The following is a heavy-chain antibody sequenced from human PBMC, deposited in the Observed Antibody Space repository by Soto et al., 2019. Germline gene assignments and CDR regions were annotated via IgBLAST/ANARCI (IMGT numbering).Heavy chain of an antibody. V-gene: IGHV1-3*01. CDR2: INAGNGNT. D-gene: IGHD4-17*01. CDR3: AWSSTVTTDLFYP. J-gene: IGHJ5*02. CDR1: GYTFTTYA. Sequence: ASVKVSCKASGYTFTTYAMHWVRQAPGQRLEWMGWINAGNGNTKYSQKFQGRVTITRDTSASTAYMELSSLRSEDTAVYYCAWSSTVTTDLFYPCGQRTLVTVSS.